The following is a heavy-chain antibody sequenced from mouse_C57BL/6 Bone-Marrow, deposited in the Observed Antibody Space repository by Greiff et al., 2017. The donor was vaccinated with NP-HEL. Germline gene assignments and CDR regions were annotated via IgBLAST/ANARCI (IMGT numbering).Heavy chain of an antibody. V-gene: IGHV1-72*01. Sequence: VQLQQSGAELVKPGASVKLSCKASGYTFTSYWMHWVKQRPGRGLEWIGRIDPNSGGTKYNEKFKSKATLTVDKPSSTAYMQLSSLTSEDSAVYFCARSVPSYYYGSSPPLNYWGQGTTLTVSS. CDR2: IDPNSGGT. CDR3: ARSVPSYYYGSSPPLNY. CDR1: GYTFTSYW. D-gene: IGHD1-1*01. J-gene: IGHJ2*01.